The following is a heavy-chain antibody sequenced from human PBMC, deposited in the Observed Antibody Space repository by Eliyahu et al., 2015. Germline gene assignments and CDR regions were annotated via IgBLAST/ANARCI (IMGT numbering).Heavy chain of an antibody. CDR1: GFIXSKYE. V-gene: IGHV3-48*03. Sequence: DVQLVESGGGSVQVGGSLXLXCXASGFIXSKYEMTXVRQAPGKGLEWVSYISSTGSAMGYADSVKGRFTISRDNTKNSLYLQMNSLRAEDTAVYFCARNFGYRDYWGQGVLVTVSS. CDR3: ARNFGYRDY. J-gene: IGHJ4*02. CDR2: ISSTGSAM. D-gene: IGHD5-24*01.